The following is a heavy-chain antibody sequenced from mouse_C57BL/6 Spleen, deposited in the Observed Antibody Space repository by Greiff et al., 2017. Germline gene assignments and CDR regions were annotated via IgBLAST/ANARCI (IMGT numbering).Heavy chain of an antibody. CDR1: GYAFSSSW. J-gene: IGHJ4*01. V-gene: IGHV1-82*01. CDR2: IYPGDGDT. CDR3: AKASAMDY. Sequence: QVQLQQSGPELVKPGASVKISCKASGYAFSSSWMNWVKQRPGQGLEWIGRIYPGDGDTKYNGKFKGKATLTADTSSSTAYMQLSSLTSEDSADYFCAKASAMDYWGQGTTVTVSS.